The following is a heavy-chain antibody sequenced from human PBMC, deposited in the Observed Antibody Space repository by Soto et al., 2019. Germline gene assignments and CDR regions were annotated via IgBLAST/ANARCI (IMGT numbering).Heavy chain of an antibody. CDR1: GYTFTSYY. Sequence: ASVKVSCKASGYTFTSYYMHWVRQAPGQGLEWMGIINPSGGSTSYAQKFQGRVTMTRDTSTSTVYMELSSLRSEDTAVYYCARGVVVNIVATIGPPSARWFDPWGQGTLVTVSS. D-gene: IGHD5-12*01. CDR2: INPSGGST. CDR3: ARGVVVNIVATIGPPSARWFDP. J-gene: IGHJ5*02. V-gene: IGHV1-46*03.